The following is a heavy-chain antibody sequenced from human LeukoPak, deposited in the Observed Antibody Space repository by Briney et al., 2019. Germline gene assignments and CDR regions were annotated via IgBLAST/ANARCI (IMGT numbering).Heavy chain of an antibody. Sequence: PGGSLRLSCAASGFTFSSYSMNWVRQAPGKGLGWVSSISSSSSYIYYADSVKGRFTISRDNAKNSLYLQMNSLRAEDTAVYYCARDRPDYDFWSGYYGYWGQGTLVTVSS. CDR2: ISSSSSYI. CDR1: GFTFSSYS. D-gene: IGHD3-3*01. CDR3: ARDRPDYDFWSGYYGY. J-gene: IGHJ4*02. V-gene: IGHV3-21*01.